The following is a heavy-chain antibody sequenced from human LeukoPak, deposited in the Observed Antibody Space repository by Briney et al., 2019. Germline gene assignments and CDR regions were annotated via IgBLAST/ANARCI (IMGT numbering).Heavy chain of an antibody. V-gene: IGHV3-30*03. CDR3: ARHLWELPPAPSGY. D-gene: IGHD1-26*01. Sequence: QTGGSLRLSCAASGFTFSSYGMHWVRQAPGKGLEWVAVISYDGINKYYADSVKGRFTISRDNTKNTLYLQMNSLRAEDTAVYYCARHLWELPPAPSGYWGQGTLVTVSS. J-gene: IGHJ4*02. CDR2: ISYDGINK. CDR1: GFTFSSYG.